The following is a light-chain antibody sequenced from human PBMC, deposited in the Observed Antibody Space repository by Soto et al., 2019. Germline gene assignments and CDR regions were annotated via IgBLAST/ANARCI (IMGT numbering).Light chain of an antibody. J-gene: IGKJ4*02. CDR2: LGS. Sequence: DIVMTQSPLSLPVTPGEPASISCRSSQSLLHSKGYNYLDWYLQKPGQSPQLLIYLGSNRSSGVPDRFSGSGSGTDFTLKISRVEAEDVGVYYCMQALQPLFGGGTKVEIK. CDR1: QSLLHSKGYNY. CDR3: MQALQPL. V-gene: IGKV2-28*01.